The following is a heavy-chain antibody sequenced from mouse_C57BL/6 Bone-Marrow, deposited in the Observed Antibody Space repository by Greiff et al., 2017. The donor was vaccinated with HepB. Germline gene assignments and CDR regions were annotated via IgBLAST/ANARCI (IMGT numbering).Heavy chain of an antibody. CDR3: ARGYYGYDKGSHYFDN. V-gene: IGHV1-76*01. CDR1: GYTFTDYY. CDR2: IYPGSGNT. Sequence: QVQLQQSGAELVRPGASVKLSCKASGYTFTDYYINWVKQRPGQGLEWIARIYPGSGNTYYNEKFKGKATLTAEKSSSTAYMQLSSLTSEDSAVYFCARGYYGYDKGSHYFDNWGQGTTLTVSS. D-gene: IGHD2-2*01. J-gene: IGHJ2*01.